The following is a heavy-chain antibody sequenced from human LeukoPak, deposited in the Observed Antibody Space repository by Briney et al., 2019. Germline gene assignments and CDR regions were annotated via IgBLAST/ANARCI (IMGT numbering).Heavy chain of an antibody. V-gene: IGHV3-30*18. J-gene: IGHJ6*02. D-gene: IGHD3-10*01. CDR1: GFTFSSYG. Sequence: GGSLRLSCAASGFTFSSYGMNWVRQAPGKGLEWVAVISYDGSNKHYADSVKGRFTISRDSSKNTLYLQMNSLRAEDTAVYYCAKDQRSYYYGSGSSGSYYGMDVWGQGTTVTVS. CDR2: ISYDGSNK. CDR3: AKDQRSYYYGSGSSGSYYGMDV.